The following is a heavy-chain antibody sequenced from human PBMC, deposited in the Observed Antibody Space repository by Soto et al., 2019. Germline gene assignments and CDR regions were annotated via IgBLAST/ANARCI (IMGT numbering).Heavy chain of an antibody. CDR2: IKQDGSDK. CDR3: AGSSGWIHSH. V-gene: IGHV3-7*03. J-gene: IGHJ4*02. D-gene: IGHD6-6*01. CDR1: EFTFSTYW. Sequence: GGSLRLSCAASEFTFSTYWMSWVRQAPGKGLEWVANIKQDGSDKNYVDSVKGRFTISRDNAKNSLFLQMKSLRAEDTTVYYCAGSSGWIHSHWGQGTQVTVSS.